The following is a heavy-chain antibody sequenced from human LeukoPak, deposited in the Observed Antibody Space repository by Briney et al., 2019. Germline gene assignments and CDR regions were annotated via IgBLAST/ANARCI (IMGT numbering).Heavy chain of an antibody. J-gene: IGHJ4*02. CDR3: AKDAGDQGYFDY. V-gene: IGHV3-30*04. D-gene: IGHD3-16*01. CDR1: GFTFRSYA. CDR2: ISYDGNNQ. Sequence: GRSLRLSCAVSGFTFRSYAMHWVRQAPGTGLEWVSFISYDGNNQYYADSVKGRFTISRDNSKNTLYLQMNSLRTEDTAVYYCAKDAGDQGYFDYWGQGTLVTVSS.